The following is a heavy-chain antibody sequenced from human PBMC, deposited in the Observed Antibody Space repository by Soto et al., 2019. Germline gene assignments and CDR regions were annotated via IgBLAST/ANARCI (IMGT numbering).Heavy chain of an antibody. CDR1: GGSFSGYY. Sequence: SETLSLTCAVYGGSFSGYYWSWIRQPPGKGLEWIGEINHSGGTNYNPSLKSRVTISVDTSKNRFSLKLSSVTAADTAVYYCARGRSLQVGYYYYMDVWGKGSTVTVSS. CDR2: INHSGGT. V-gene: IGHV4-34*01. CDR3: ARGRSLQVGYYYYMDV. J-gene: IGHJ6*03.